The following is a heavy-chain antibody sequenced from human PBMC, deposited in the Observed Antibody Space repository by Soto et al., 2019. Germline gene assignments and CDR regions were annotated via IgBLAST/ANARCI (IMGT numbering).Heavy chain of an antibody. Sequence: GASLKISGKGSRYSFTSYWISWVRQMPGKGLASMGIIYPGDSDTRYSPSFQGQVTISADKSISTAYLQWSSLKASDTAMYYGASNYYDRVRVDYWGQGTLVTVSS. J-gene: IGHJ4*02. CDR1: RYSFTSYW. D-gene: IGHD3-22*01. CDR3: ASNYYDRVRVDY. V-gene: IGHV5-51*01. CDR2: IYPGDSDT.